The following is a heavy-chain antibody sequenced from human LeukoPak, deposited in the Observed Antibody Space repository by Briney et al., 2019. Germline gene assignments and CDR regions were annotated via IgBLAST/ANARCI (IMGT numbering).Heavy chain of an antibody. CDR3: AKDILAAGLFFDY. CDR1: GFTFSDYY. Sequence: GGSLRLSCAASGFTFSDYYMSWIRQAPGKGLEWVSYISHRVSDVQYADSVKGRFTISRDNARNSLYLQLNGLRAEDTAVYYCAKDILAAGLFFDYWGLGTLVTVSS. V-gene: IGHV3-11*01. CDR2: ISHRVSDV. J-gene: IGHJ4*02. D-gene: IGHD6-13*01.